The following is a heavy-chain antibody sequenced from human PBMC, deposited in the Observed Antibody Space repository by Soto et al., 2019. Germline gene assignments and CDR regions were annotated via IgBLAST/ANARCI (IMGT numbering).Heavy chain of an antibody. D-gene: IGHD3-3*01. J-gene: IGHJ6*02. CDR2: INHSGST. CDR1: GGSFSGYY. CDR3: ARGPDFWICYYRYYYYRMYF. V-gene: IGHV4-34*01. Sequence: PSETLSLTCAVYGGSFSGYYWSWIRQPPGKGLEWIGEINHSGSTNYNPSLKSRVTISVDTSKNQFSLKLSSVTAADTAVYYCARGPDFWICYYRYYYYRMYFWGQGTTVTVSS.